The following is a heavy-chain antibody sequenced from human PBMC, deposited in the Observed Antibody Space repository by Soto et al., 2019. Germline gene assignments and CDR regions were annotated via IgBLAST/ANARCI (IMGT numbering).Heavy chain of an antibody. CDR3: ARGLYYDILTGYYDY. V-gene: IGHV4-34*01. Sequence: SETLSLTCAVYGGSFSGYYWSWIRQPPGKGLEWIGEINHSGSTNYNPSLKSRVTISVDTSKNKFSLKLSSVTAADTAVYYCARGLYYDILTGYYDYWGQGTLVTVSS. J-gene: IGHJ4*02. D-gene: IGHD3-9*01. CDR1: GGSFSGYY. CDR2: INHSGST.